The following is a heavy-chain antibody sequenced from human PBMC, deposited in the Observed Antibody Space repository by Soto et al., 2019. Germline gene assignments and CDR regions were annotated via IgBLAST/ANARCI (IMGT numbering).Heavy chain of an antibody. D-gene: IGHD2-15*01. CDR1: GRSISGYY. CDR2: IYYSGST. J-gene: IGHJ6*02. Sequence: PSETMALTCPVSGRSISGYYRRWIRQPPVKRLEWIGYIYYSGSTNYNPSLQSRVTMSVDTSKYQVSLKLSSVTAADTAVYYCAREWGGGSPERYYYYGMAVWGQGTTVTVSS. CDR3: AREWGGGSPERYYYYGMAV. V-gene: IGHV4-59*01.